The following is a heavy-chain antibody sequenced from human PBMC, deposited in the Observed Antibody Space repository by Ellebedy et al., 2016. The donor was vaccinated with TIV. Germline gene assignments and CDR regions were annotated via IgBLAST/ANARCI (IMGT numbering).Heavy chain of an antibody. CDR2: IYPGDSET. D-gene: IGHD4-23*01. V-gene: IGHV5-51*01. CDR3: AMSYGGNSLGYFEF. Sequence: KVSXKGSRFTFASYYIAWVRQMPGEGLEWMGIIYPGDSETTYSPSFEGQVTMSADTSINTAYMQWTNLRALDTAIYSCAMSYGGNSLGYFEFWGQGTLVTVSS. CDR1: RFTFASYY. J-gene: IGHJ1*01.